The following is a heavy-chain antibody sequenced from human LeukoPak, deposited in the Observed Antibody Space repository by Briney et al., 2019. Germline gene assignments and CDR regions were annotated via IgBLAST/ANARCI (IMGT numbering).Heavy chain of an antibody. J-gene: IGHJ4*02. CDR1: GFTFSNAW. CDR3: TTDLGYTSLFDY. D-gene: IGHD3-16*02. Sequence: GGSLGLSCAASGFTFSNAWMSWVRQAPGKGLEWVGRIKSKTDGGTTDYAAPVKGRFTISRDDSKNTLYLQMNSLKTEDTAVYYCTTDLGYTSLFDYWGQGTLVTVSS. V-gene: IGHV3-15*01. CDR2: IKSKTDGGTT.